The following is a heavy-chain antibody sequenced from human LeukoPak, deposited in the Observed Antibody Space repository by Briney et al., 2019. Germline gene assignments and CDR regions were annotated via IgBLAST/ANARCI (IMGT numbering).Heavy chain of an antibody. Sequence: ASVKVSCKASGYTFTGYYMHWVRQAPGQGLEWMGWINPNSGGTNYAQKSQGRVTMTRDTSISTAYMELSRLRSDDTAVYYCARARWIQLAFFDYWGQGTLVTASS. J-gene: IGHJ4*02. CDR1: GYTFTGYY. CDR2: INPNSGGT. D-gene: IGHD5-18*01. V-gene: IGHV1-2*02. CDR3: ARARWIQLAFFDY.